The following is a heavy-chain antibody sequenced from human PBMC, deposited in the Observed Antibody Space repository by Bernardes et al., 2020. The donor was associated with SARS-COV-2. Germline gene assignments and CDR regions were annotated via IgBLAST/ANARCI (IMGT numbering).Heavy chain of an antibody. D-gene: IGHD3-10*02. V-gene: IGHV1-2*02. CDR1: GYTFSDYY. CDR3: ARDRPTYHSFRGPSIGGK. J-gene: IGHJ4*02. Sequence: ASVKVSCKASGYTFSDYYMHWVRQAPGQGLEWMGWINPNSGGTNYAQKFQDRVTLTRDTSISTAYMEMSRLRSDDTAVYYCARDRPTYHSFRGPSIGGKWGQGALVTVSS. CDR2: INPNSGGT.